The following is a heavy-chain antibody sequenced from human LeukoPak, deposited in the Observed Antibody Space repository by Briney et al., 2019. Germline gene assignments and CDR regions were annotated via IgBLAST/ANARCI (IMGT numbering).Heavy chain of an antibody. J-gene: IGHJ5*02. Sequence: PAETLSLTCTVSGGTVSSSTIYWGWIRQPPGKGLEWIGSINYSGSTYYNASLKSRVTMSVDTSRNQFSLKLSSVTAADTAMYYCARHKGYYGSGISENWFYHWGRGTLVTVSS. CDR1: GGTVSSSTIY. CDR2: INYSGST. CDR3: ARHKGYYGSGISENWFYH. D-gene: IGHD3-10*01. V-gene: IGHV4-39*01.